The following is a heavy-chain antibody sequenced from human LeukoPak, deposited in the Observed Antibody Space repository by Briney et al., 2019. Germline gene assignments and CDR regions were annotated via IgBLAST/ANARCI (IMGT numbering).Heavy chain of an antibody. J-gene: IGHJ4*02. Sequence: PSETLSLTCTVSGGSISGYYWSWIRQPPGKGLEWIGYIFYSGSTNYNPSLKSRVTISVDTSKNQFSLKLSSVTAADTAVYYCARGEWDLLFDYWGQGTLVTVSS. D-gene: IGHD1-26*01. CDR3: ARGEWDLLFDY. CDR1: GGSISGYY. CDR2: IFYSGST. V-gene: IGHV4-59*01.